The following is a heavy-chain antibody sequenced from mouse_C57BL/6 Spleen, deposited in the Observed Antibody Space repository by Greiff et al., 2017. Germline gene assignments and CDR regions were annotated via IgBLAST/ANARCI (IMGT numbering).Heavy chain of an antibody. CDR3: ARHEGGDCDGAGFAY. D-gene: IGHD2-13*01. CDR2: FYPASGSI. CDR1: GYTFTEYT. Sequence: VQLQQPGAELVKPGASVKLSCKASGYTFTEYTIHWVKQRSGQGLEWIGWFYPASGSIKYNQKFKDKATLTADTSSSTVYMELSRLTSEDSAVDVCARHEGGDCDGAGFAYWGQGTLVTVSA. J-gene: IGHJ3*01. V-gene: IGHV1-62-2*01.